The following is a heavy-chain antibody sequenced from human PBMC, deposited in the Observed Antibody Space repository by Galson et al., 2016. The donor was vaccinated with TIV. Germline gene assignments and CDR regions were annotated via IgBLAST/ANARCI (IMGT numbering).Heavy chain of an antibody. CDR2: IIPLFGIV. D-gene: IGHD3-22*01. Sequence: SVKVSCKASGGIFIGYGISWVRQAPGQGFEWMGRIIPLFGIVSYAQRFQGRVAIIADKSTGTTYMELSSLRSEDTAVYYCVRSGTYYYDSSGDNWGQGTLVTVSS. CDR3: VRSGTYYYDSSGDN. CDR1: GGIFIGYG. V-gene: IGHV1-69*04. J-gene: IGHJ4*02.